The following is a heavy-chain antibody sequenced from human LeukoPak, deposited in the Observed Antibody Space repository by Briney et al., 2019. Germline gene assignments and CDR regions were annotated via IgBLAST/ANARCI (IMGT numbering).Heavy chain of an antibody. CDR3: ATFEYSSSDY. CDR1: GGSISSYY. V-gene: IGHV4-59*08. Sequence: SETLSLTCTVSGGSISSYYWSWIRQPPGKGLEWIGYIYYSGSTYYNPSLKSRVTISVDTSKNQFSLKLSSVTAADTAVYYCATFEYSSSDYWGQGTLVTVSS. CDR2: IYYSGST. J-gene: IGHJ4*02. D-gene: IGHD6-6*01.